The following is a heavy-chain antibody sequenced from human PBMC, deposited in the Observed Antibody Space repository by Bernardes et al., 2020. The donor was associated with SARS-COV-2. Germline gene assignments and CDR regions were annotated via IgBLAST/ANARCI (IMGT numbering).Heavy chain of an antibody. V-gene: IGHV3-23*01. CDR2: ISGSGGST. D-gene: IGHD3-16*02. Sequence: GGSLRLSCAASGFTFSSYAMSWVRQAPGKGLEWVSAISGSGGSTYYADSVKGRFTISRDNSKNTLYLQMNSLRAEDTAVYYCAKDEFGGVIVHRMDVWGQGTTVTVSS. J-gene: IGHJ6*02. CDR1: GFTFSSYA. CDR3: AKDEFGGVIVHRMDV.